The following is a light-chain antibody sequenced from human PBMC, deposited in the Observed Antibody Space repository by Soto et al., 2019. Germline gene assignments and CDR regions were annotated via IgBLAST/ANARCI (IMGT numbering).Light chain of an antibody. V-gene: IGKV3-20*01. CDR1: QTIRSNY. J-gene: IGKJ1*01. Sequence: ETVLTRSPGTLSLSPGERATLSCRASQTIRSNYLAWYRQTPGQAPRLLIYDASNRATGIADRFSGSGSGTDFTLIISRLEPEDFALYYCQQYGSSPWTFGQGTKVEIK. CDR3: QQYGSSPWT. CDR2: DAS.